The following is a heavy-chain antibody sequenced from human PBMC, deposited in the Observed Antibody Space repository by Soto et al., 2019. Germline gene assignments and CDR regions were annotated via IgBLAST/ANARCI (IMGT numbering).Heavy chain of an antibody. CDR2: INPSDGSI. D-gene: IGHD3-22*01. CDR1: GYTLTRYY. CDR3: ARDLTREGDYFDTSCYYLDS. J-gene: IGHJ4*02. V-gene: IGHV1-46*01. Sequence: QVQLVQSGAEVKKPGASVKVSCKASGYTLTRYYMHWVRQAPGQGLEWMGIINPSDGSISYAQKFQGRVSMTSDTSTRAVYMELSSLRSEDTAVYYCARDLTREGDYFDTSCYYLDSWGQGTLVTVSS.